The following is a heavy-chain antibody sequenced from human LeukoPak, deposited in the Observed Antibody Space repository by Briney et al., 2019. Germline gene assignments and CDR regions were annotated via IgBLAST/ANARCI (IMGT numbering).Heavy chain of an antibody. CDR1: GYSFTSYW. J-gene: IGHJ4*02. V-gene: IGHV5-51*01. D-gene: IGHD5-12*01. CDR3: ARRYSGYDEEYYFDY. CDR2: IYPGDSDT. Sequence: GESLKISCKGSGYSFTSYWIGWVRQMPGKGLEWMGIIYPGDSDTRYSPSFQGQVTISADKSISTAYLQWSSLKASDTAMYYCARRYSGYDEEYYFDYWGQGTLVTVSS.